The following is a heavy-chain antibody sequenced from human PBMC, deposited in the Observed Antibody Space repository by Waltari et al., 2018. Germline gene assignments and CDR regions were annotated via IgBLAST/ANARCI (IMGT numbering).Heavy chain of an antibody. V-gene: IGHV4-4*02. Sequence: QVQLQESGPGLVKPSGTLSLTCAVSGGSISSSNWWSWVRQPPGKGLEWIGEIYHSGSTNSAPSLKGRGSITGDKASNPCSLKLSSVTAADTAVYYCARAQSGYIPIIPYYGMDVWGQGTTVTVSS. D-gene: IGHD6-13*01. CDR2: IYHSGST. CDR1: GGSISSSNW. CDR3: ARAQSGYIPIIPYYGMDV. J-gene: IGHJ6*02.